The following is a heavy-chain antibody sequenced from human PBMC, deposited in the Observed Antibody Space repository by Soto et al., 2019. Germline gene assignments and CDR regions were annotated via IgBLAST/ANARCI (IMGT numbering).Heavy chain of an antibody. Sequence: GGSLRLSCAASGFTFSSYSMNWVRQAPGKGLERVSSISSSSSYIYYADSVKGRFTISRDNAKNSLYLQMNSLRAEDTAVYYCAKDRDADDVGAPIDYSGQGTLVTVSS. CDR2: ISSSSSYI. V-gene: IGHV3-21*04. CDR1: GFTFSSYS. J-gene: IGHJ4*02. D-gene: IGHD3-10*01. CDR3: AKDRDADDVGAPIDY.